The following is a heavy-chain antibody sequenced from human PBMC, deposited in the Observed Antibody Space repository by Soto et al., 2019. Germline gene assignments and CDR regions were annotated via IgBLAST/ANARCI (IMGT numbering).Heavy chain of an antibody. Sequence: QVQLQQWGAGLLKPSETLSLTCAVYGGSFSGYYWSWIRQPPGKGLEWIGEINHSGSTNYNPSLKSRVTISVDTSKNQFSLKLSSVTAADTAVYYCARLDYGDYPFDYWDQGTLVTVSS. J-gene: IGHJ4*02. CDR3: ARLDYGDYPFDY. CDR1: GGSFSGYY. CDR2: INHSGST. D-gene: IGHD4-17*01. V-gene: IGHV4-34*01.